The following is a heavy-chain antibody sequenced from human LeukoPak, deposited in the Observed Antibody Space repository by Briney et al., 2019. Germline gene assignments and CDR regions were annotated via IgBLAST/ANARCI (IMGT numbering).Heavy chain of an antibody. V-gene: IGHV3-11*04. J-gene: IGHJ4*02. D-gene: IGHD1-14*01. CDR2: ISSSSSVI. CDR1: GGSFSDYY. Sequence: LSLTCTVYGGSFSDYYWGWIRQPPGKGLEWVSHISSSSSVIYYADSVKGRFTISRDNAKDTLYLQMNSLTAEDTAVYYCARAGLPAENDYWGQGTLVTVSS. CDR3: ARAGLPAENDY.